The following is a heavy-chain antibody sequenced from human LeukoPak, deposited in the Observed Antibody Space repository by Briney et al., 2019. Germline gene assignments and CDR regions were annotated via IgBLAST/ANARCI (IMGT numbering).Heavy chain of an antibody. CDR2: ISYDVSNK. CDR3: AKGLVAYYYDSSGYYFRHYYGMDV. V-gene: IGHV3-30*18. J-gene: IGHJ6*02. D-gene: IGHD3-22*01. Sequence: GGSLRLSCAASVFTFSSYGMHWVRQAPGKGLEWVAVISYDVSNKYYADSVKSRFTISRDNSKNTLYLQMNSLRAEDTAVYYCAKGLVAYYYDSSGYYFRHYYGMDVWGQGTTVTVSS. CDR1: VFTFSSYG.